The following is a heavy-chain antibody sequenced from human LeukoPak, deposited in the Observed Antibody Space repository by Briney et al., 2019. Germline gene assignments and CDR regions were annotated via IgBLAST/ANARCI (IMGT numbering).Heavy chain of an antibody. J-gene: IGHJ4*02. CDR2: IISDGSRT. V-gene: IGHV3-74*01. CDR1: GFTFSNYW. CDR3: AKLRLRLGELSFNH. Sequence: PGGSLRLSCAASGFTFSNYWMYWVRQASGKGLVWVSQIISDGSRTYYADSVKGRFTISRDNSKNTLYLQMNSLRAEDTAVYYCAKLRLRLGELSFNHWGQGTLVTVSS. D-gene: IGHD3-16*02.